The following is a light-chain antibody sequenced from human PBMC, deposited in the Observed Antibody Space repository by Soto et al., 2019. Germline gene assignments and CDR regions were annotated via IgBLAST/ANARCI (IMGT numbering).Light chain of an antibody. V-gene: IGKV2-30*01. CDR2: KVS. CDR1: QSLVYSDGNTY. J-gene: IGKJ2*01. CDR3: MQDTHWAWGDT. Sequence: EVVMTQSPLSLPVTLGQPASISCRSSQSLVYSDGNTYLNWIQQRRGQSPRRLIYKVSNRDSGLPDRVSGSGSGADFTLKISRVAVGGVRVYYCMQDTHWAWGDTFGEGTKVE.